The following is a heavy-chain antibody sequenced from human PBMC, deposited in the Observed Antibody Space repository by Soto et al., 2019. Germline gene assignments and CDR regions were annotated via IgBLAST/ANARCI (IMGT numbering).Heavy chain of an antibody. CDR3: ASSGAREGDWFDP. D-gene: IGHD3-16*01. CDR2: VYYSGIT. J-gene: IGHJ5*02. V-gene: IGHV4-31*03. Sequence: TLSLTCTVSGGPIRRRGYYWSWIRQHPGQSLEWIGFVYYSGITDYNPSLKNRVTISADTSKNQFSLNLRSVTAADTAVYYCASSGAREGDWFDPWGQGTLVTVSS. CDR1: GGPIRRRGYY.